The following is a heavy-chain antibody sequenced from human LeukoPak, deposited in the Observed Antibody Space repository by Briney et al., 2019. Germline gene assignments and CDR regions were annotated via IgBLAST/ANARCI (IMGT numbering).Heavy chain of an antibody. CDR1: GYTLTELS. CDR3: ATAQYQLLYHYYDMDV. CDR2: FDPEDGET. J-gene: IGHJ6*03. D-gene: IGHD2-2*01. Sequence: ASVKVSCKVSGYTLTELSMHWVRQAPGKGLEWMGGFDPEDGETIYAQKFQGRVTMTEDTSTDTAYMELSSLRSEDTAVYYCATAQYQLLYHYYDMDVWGKGTTVTVSS. V-gene: IGHV1-24*01.